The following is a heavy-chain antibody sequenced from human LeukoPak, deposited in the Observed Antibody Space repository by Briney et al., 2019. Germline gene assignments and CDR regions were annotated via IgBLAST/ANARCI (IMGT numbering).Heavy chain of an antibody. V-gene: IGHV1-69*04. CDR3: ARDPAVYNWNSLNGMDV. Sequence: ASVKVSCKASGGTFSSYAISWVRQAPGQGLEWVGRIIPIFGIANYAQKFQGRVTITADKSTSTAYMELSSLRSEDTAVYYCARDPAVYNWNSLNGMDVWGQGTTVTVSS. D-gene: IGHD1-7*01. CDR2: IIPIFGIA. CDR1: GGTFSSYA. J-gene: IGHJ6*02.